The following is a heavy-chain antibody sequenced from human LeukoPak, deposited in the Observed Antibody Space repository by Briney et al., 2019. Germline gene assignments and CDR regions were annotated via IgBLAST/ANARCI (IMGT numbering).Heavy chain of an antibody. CDR1: GFTFDDYG. CDR3: ARVRGYSYGTEGDY. Sequence: GGSLRLSCAASGFTFDDYGMSWVRQAPGKGLEWVSGINWNGGSTGYADSVKGRFTISRDNAKNSLHLQMNSLRAEDTALYYCARVRGYSYGTEGDYWGQGTLVTVSS. CDR2: INWNGGST. V-gene: IGHV3-20*04. J-gene: IGHJ4*02. D-gene: IGHD5-18*01.